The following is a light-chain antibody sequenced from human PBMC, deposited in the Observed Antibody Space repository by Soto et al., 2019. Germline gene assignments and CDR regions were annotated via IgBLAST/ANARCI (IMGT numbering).Light chain of an antibody. V-gene: IGKV1-8*01. Sequence: AIRMTQSPSSFSASTGDRVTITCRASQGISSYLAWYQQKPGKAPKLLIYAASTLQSGVPSRFSGSGSGTDFTLTISCLQSEDFATYYCQQYYSYQFTFGTGTKVDIK. J-gene: IGKJ3*01. CDR1: QGISSY. CDR2: AAS. CDR3: QQYYSYQFT.